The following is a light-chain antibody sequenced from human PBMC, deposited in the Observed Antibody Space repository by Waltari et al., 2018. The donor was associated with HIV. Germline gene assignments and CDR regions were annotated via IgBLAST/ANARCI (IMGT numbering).Light chain of an antibody. CDR3: WTDHASENDVCWL. J-gene: IGLJ3*02. CDR1: SGFSNYN. CDR2: VGFNGIVG. Sequence: QPVLTQPPSASASLGASLTLTCTLSSGFSNYNVDWYQQTPGQGPRNVARVGFNGIVGSRGEDIPDRFSVLGSGLNRTLTIKNLQEEDEGDYHCWTDHASENDVCWLFGGGTKVTVL. V-gene: IGLV9-49*03.